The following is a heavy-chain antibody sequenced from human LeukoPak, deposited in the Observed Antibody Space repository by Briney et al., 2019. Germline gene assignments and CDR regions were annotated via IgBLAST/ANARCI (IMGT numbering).Heavy chain of an antibody. CDR3: GKIAVAGTLDY. J-gene: IGHJ4*02. CDR2: ISSSSNYI. Sequence: PGGSLRLSCAASGFTFSSYSMNWVRQAPGKGLEWVSSISSSSNYIYYADSVKGRFTISRDNAKNSLYLQMNSLRAEDTAVYYCGKIAVAGTLDYWGQGTLVTVSS. V-gene: IGHV3-21*04. D-gene: IGHD6-19*01. CDR1: GFTFSSYS.